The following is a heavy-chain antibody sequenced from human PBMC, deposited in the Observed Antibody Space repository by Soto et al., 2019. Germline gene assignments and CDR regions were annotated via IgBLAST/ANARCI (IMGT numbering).Heavy chain of an antibody. CDR1: GYTFTGYY. D-gene: IGHD5-12*01. CDR3: ARDITGRGYDSYGMDV. V-gene: IGHV1-2*04. J-gene: IGHJ6*02. CDR2: INPNSGGT. Sequence: QVQLVQSGAEVKKPGASVKVSCKASGYTFTGYYMHWVPQAPGQGLEWMGWINPNSGGTNYAQKFQGWVTMTRDTSISTAYMELSRLRSDDTAVYYCARDITGRGYDSYGMDVWGQGTTVTVSS.